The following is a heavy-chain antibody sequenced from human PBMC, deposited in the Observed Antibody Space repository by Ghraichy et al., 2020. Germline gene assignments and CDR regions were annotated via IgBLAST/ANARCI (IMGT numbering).Heavy chain of an antibody. CDR3: ARDLGFGELDC. J-gene: IGHJ4*02. CDR2: IEDNGRTK. Sequence: GESLNISCAVSGFTFRNSWMTWLRQAPGKGLQWVANIEDNGRTKYYVDSVRGRFTISRDNAKNSLYLQMDSLRAKDTAVYYCARDLGFGELDCWGQGTLVTVSS. D-gene: IGHD4-17*01. CDR1: GFTFRNSW. V-gene: IGHV3-7*01.